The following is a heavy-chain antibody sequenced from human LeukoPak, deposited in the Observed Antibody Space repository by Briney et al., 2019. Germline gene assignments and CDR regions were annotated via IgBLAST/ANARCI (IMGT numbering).Heavy chain of an antibody. V-gene: IGHV3-23*01. J-gene: IGHJ4*02. CDR3: AKHYGSGTYYNYLDY. D-gene: IGHD3-10*01. CDR1: GFTFSSYA. CDR2: ISSNGGGT. Sequence: GGSLRLSCAASGFTFSSYAMSWVRRAPGNGLEWVSAISSNGGGTFYADSVKGQFTISRDNSQNTLYLQMNSLRAEDTAIYYCAKHYGSGTYYNYLDYWGQGTLVTVSS.